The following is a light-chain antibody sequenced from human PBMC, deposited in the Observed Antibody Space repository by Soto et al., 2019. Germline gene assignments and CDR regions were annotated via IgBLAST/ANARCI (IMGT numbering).Light chain of an antibody. CDR2: GAS. CDR1: QSFRSNS. CDR3: HQYGNSPAS. J-gene: IGKJ2*01. V-gene: IGKV3-20*01. Sequence: EIVLTQSPGTLSLSRGERASLSCRASQSFRSNSLAWYQQKTCQAPSLLIYGASTRTTGIPDRFSGSWSGTDFTLTITRLEPEDFAVYYCHQYGNSPASFGQRTKLAI.